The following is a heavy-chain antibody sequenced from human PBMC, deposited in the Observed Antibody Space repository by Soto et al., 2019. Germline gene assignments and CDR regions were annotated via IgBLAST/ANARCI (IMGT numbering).Heavy chain of an antibody. D-gene: IGHD3-22*01. Sequence: PSETLSLTRTVSGGSISSYYWSWIRQTPGKGLEWIGYIYYSGSTNYNPSLKSRVTISVDTSKNQFSLKLSSVTAADTAVYYCARELYDSSGYFDYWGQGTLVTVSS. J-gene: IGHJ4*02. CDR1: GGSISSYY. CDR2: IYYSGST. V-gene: IGHV4-59*01. CDR3: ARELYDSSGYFDY.